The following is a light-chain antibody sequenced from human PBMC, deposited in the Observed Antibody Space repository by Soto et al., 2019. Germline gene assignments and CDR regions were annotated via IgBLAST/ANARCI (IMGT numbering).Light chain of an antibody. Sequence: QSVLTQPASVSGSPGQSITISCTGTSSDVGGYNYVSWYQQHPGKAPKLMIYDVTNRPSGVSNRFSCSKSGNTASLTISGLQAEDEADYYCSSYPSSSTPYVFGTGTKVTV. CDR3: SSYPSSSTPYV. CDR1: SSDVGGYNY. J-gene: IGLJ1*01. V-gene: IGLV2-14*01. CDR2: DVT.